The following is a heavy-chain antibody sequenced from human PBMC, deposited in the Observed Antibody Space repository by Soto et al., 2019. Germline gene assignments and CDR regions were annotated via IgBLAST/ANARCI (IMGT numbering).Heavy chain of an antibody. CDR2: ISHSETT. Sequence: SETLSLTCTVSGDSVISTYWWNWVRQPPGKGLEWIGEISHSETTDYSPSLKSRVTISVDKSKNQFSLKLSSVTAADTAVYYCARSEAAAGDFDYWGQGALVTVSS. D-gene: IGHD6-13*01. CDR1: GDSVISTYW. J-gene: IGHJ4*02. V-gene: IGHV4-4*02. CDR3: ARSEAAAGDFDY.